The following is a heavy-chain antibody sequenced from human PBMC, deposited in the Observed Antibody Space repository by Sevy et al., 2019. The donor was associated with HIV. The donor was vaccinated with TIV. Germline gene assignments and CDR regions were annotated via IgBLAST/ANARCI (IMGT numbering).Heavy chain of an antibody. V-gene: IGHV3-49*03. CDR2: ITRNSYEAYGGTT. CDR3: TRGLATADTPEYYFDY. J-gene: IGHJ4*02. D-gene: IGHD5-12*01. CDR1: GFTFDDYA. Sequence: GGSLRLSCTTSGFTFDDYAMSWFRQAPGKGLEWVAFITRNSYEAYGGTTDYAASVKGRFIISRDDCKSVAYLQMKSLKTEDTAVYYCTRGLATADTPEYYFDYWGQGTLVTVSS.